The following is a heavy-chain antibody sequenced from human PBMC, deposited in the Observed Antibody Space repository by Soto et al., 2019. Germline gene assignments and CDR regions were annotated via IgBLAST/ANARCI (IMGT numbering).Heavy chain of an antibody. J-gene: IGHJ4*02. D-gene: IGHD6-13*01. CDR3: SKDGSSWSYYFDY. CDR2: ISCSGGST. V-gene: IGHV3-23*01. CDR1: GFTFSSYA. Sequence: EVQLLESGGGLVQPGGSLRLSCAASGFTFSSYAMSWVRQAPGKGLEWVAAISCSGGSTYYADSVKGRFTISRDNSKNTLYRQMNSLRAEDTAVYYCSKDGSSWSYYFDYWGQGTLVTVSS.